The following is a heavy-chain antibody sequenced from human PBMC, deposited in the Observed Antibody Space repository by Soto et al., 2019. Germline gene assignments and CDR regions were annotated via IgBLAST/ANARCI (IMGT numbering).Heavy chain of an antibody. V-gene: IGHV3-23*01. CDR1: GFTFSSYA. Sequence: GWSLRLSCAASGFTFSSYAMSWVRQAPGKGLEWVSAISGSGGSTYYADSVKGRFTISRDNSKNTLYLQMNSLRAEDTAVYYCAKDGQATVTAIYYYYMDVWGKGTTVTVSS. CDR3: AKDGQATVTAIYYYYMDV. CDR2: ISGSGGST. D-gene: IGHD4-17*01. J-gene: IGHJ6*03.